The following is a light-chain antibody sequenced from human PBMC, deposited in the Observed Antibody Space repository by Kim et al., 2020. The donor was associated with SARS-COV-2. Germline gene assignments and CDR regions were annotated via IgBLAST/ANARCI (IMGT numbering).Light chain of an antibody. CDR1: SSNIGAGYD. V-gene: IGLV1-40*01. Sequence: QSVLTQPPSVSGAPGQRVTISCTGSSSNIGAGYDIQWYQQLPGTAPKLVIYGNTNRPSGVPDRFSVSKSGTSASLAITGLQAEDEADYYCQSYDSSLSAWVFGGGTQLTVL. CDR2: GNT. CDR3: QSYDSSLSAWV. J-gene: IGLJ3*02.